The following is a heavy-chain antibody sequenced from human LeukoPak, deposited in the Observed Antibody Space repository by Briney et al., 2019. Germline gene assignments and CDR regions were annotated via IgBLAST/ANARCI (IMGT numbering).Heavy chain of an antibody. Sequence: SVKVSCKASGGTFSSYAISWVRQAPGQGLEWMGRIIPILGIANYAQKFQGRVTIAADKSTSTAYMELSSLRSEDTAVYYCARDRDPYYYDSSGYLPDYWGQGTLVTVSS. CDR3: ARDRDPYYYDSSGYLPDY. J-gene: IGHJ4*02. CDR1: GGTFSSYA. CDR2: IIPILGIA. V-gene: IGHV1-69*04. D-gene: IGHD3-22*01.